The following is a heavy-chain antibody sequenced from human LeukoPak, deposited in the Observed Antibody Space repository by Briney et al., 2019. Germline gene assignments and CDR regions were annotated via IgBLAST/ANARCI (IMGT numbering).Heavy chain of an antibody. CDR2: ISAYNGNT. Sequence: SVKVSCKASGYTFTSYGISWVRQAPGQGLEWMGWISAYNGNTNYAQKLQGRVTMTTDTSTSTAYMELRSLRSDDTAVYYCASLLDYGEPFDYWGQGTLVTVSS. V-gene: IGHV1-18*01. CDR1: GYTFTSYG. J-gene: IGHJ4*02. CDR3: ASLLDYGEPFDY. D-gene: IGHD4-17*01.